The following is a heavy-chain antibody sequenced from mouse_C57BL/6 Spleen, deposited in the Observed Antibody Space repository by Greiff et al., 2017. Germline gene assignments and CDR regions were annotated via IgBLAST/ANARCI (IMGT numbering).Heavy chain of an antibody. V-gene: IGHV5-17*01. J-gene: IGHJ4*01. D-gene: IGHD2-4*01. CDR1: GFTFSDYG. CDR2: ISSGSSTI. CDR3: ARRDSYDYDDYYAMDY. Sequence: EVKVVESGGGLVKPGGSLKLSCAASGFTFSDYGMHWVRQAPEKGLEWVAYISSGSSTIYYAATVKGRFTISRDNAKNTLFLQMTSLRSEDTAMYYCARRDSYDYDDYYAMDYWGQGTSVTVSS.